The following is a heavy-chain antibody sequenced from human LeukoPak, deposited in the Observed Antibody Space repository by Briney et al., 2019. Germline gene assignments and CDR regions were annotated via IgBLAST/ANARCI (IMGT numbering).Heavy chain of an antibody. D-gene: IGHD5-18*01. J-gene: IGHJ4*02. CDR1: GGTFSSYA. CDR2: IIPIFGTA. V-gene: IGHV1-69*13. Sequence: ASVKVSCKASGGTFSSYAISWVRQAPGQGLEWMGGIIPIFGTADYAHKFEGRVTITADESTSTAYMELSSLRSEDTAVYYCATLSYSYGHHGSYWGQGTLVTVSS. CDR3: ATLSYSYGHHGSY.